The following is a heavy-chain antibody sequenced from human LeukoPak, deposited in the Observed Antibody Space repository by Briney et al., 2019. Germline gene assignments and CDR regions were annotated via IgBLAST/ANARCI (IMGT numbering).Heavy chain of an antibody. Sequence: PGGPLRLSCAASGFTFSSYAMSWVRQAPGKGLEWVSAISGSGGSTYYADSVKGRFTISRDNSKNTLYLQMNSLRAEDTAVYYCAKDRSGSYTLDCWGQGTLVTVSS. V-gene: IGHV3-23*01. CDR2: ISGSGGST. D-gene: IGHD1-26*01. CDR1: GFTFSSYA. CDR3: AKDRSGSYTLDC. J-gene: IGHJ4*02.